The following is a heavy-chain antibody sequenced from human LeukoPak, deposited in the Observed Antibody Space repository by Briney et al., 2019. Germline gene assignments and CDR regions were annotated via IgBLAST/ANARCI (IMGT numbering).Heavy chain of an antibody. D-gene: IGHD2-21*02. CDR1: GYTFTNYF. CDR3: ARRDCVGDCYSNWFDP. CDR2: INPRGGST. V-gene: IGHV1-46*01. Sequence: PGASVKVSCKASGYTFTNYFMHWVRQAPGQGLEWMGIINPRGGSTGYAQKSQGRITMTTDMSTRTVYMELSSLESEDTAVYYCARRDCVGDCYSNWFDPWGQGTLVTVSS. J-gene: IGHJ5*02.